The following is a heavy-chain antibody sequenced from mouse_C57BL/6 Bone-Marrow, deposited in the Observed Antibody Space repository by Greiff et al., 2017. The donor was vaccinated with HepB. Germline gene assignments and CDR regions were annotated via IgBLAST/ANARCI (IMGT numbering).Heavy chain of an antibody. Sequence: QVQLQQSGAELAKPGASVKLSCKASGYTFTSYWMHWVKQRPGQGLEWIGYINPSSGYTKYNQKFKDKATLTADKSSSTAYMQLSSLTYEDSAVYYCAQFITTVVATRAYWGQGTLVTVSA. J-gene: IGHJ3*01. CDR1: GYTFTSYW. V-gene: IGHV1-7*01. CDR3: AQFITTVVATRAY. D-gene: IGHD1-1*01. CDR2: INPSSGYT.